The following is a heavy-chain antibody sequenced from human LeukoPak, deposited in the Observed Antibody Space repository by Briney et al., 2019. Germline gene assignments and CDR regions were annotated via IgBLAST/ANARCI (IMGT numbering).Heavy chain of an antibody. CDR2: FDPEDGET. CDR3: ATLRYYYYMDV. Sequence: ASVKVSCKASGGTFSSYAISWVRQAPGKGLEWMGGFDPEDGETIYAQKFQGRVTMTEDTSTDTAYMELSSLRSEDTAVYYCATLRYYYYMDVWGKGTTVTVSS. V-gene: IGHV1-24*01. J-gene: IGHJ6*03. CDR1: GGTFSSYA.